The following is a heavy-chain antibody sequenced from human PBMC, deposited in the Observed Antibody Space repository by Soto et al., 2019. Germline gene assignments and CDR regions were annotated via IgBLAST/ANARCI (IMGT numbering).Heavy chain of an antibody. J-gene: IGHJ6*02. CDR3: AIIATVTTRMDV. Sequence: QVQLQESGPGLVKPSQTLSLTCTVSGGSISSGGYYWSWIRQHPGKGLEWIGYIYYSGSTYYNPSLKRRFTISVDTSKSQFSLKLSSLTAADTAVYYCAIIATVTTRMDVWGQGTTVTVSS. V-gene: IGHV4-31*03. CDR2: IYYSGST. CDR1: GGSISSGGYY. D-gene: IGHD4-17*01.